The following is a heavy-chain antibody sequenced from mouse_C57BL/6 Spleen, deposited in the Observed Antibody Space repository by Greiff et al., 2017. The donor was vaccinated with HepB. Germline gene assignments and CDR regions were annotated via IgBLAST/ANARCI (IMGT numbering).Heavy chain of an antibody. CDR2: INPSNGGT. J-gene: IGHJ2*01. CDR1: GYTFTSYW. V-gene: IGHV1-53*01. CDR3: ARDPSYRGFDY. Sequence: QVQLKQSGTELVKPGASVKLSCKASGYTFTSYWMHWVKQRPGQGLEWIGNINPSNGGTNYNEKFKSKATLTVDKSSSTAYMQRSSLTSEDSAVYYCARDPSYRGFDYWGQGTTLTVSS. D-gene: IGHD2-14*01.